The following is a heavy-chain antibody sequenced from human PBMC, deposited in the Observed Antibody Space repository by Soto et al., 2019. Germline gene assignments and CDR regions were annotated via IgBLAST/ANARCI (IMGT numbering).Heavy chain of an antibody. D-gene: IGHD1-26*01. CDR3: ARHGDVGYYYYGMDV. Sequence: PXESLKLVWKCSGYSFASYWIGWVLQMPGKGLEWMGIIYPGDSDTRYSPSFQGQVTISADKSISTAYLPWSSLKASDTAMYYCARHGDVGYYYYGMDVWGQGTTVTV. CDR1: GYSFASYW. CDR2: IYPGDSDT. V-gene: IGHV5-51*01. J-gene: IGHJ6*02.